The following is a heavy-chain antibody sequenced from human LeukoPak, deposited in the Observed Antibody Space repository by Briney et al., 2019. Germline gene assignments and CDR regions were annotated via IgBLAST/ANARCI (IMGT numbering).Heavy chain of an antibody. Sequence: GGSLRLSCAASGFTFSSYEMHWVRQAPGKGLEWVSYISNSDDTIYYADSVKGRFTISRDNAKNSLYLQMNSLRAEDTAVYYCVRDYGGSSPFDYWGQGTLVTVSS. J-gene: IGHJ4*02. D-gene: IGHD4-23*01. CDR3: VRDYGGSSPFDY. V-gene: IGHV3-48*03. CDR2: ISNSDDTI. CDR1: GFTFSSYE.